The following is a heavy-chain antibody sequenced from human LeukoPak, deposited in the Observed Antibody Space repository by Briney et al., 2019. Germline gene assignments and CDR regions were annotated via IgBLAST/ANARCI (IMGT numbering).Heavy chain of an antibody. CDR1: GFTFSSYG. D-gene: IGHD6-13*01. CDR2: ISYDGSNK. Sequence: AGGSLRLSCAASGFTFSSYGMHWVRQAPGKGLEWVAVISYDGSNKYYADSVKGRFTISRDNSKNTLYLQMNSLRAEDTAVYYCAKSIISSWWYNWFDPWGQGTLVTVSS. CDR3: AKSIISSWWYNWFDP. V-gene: IGHV3-30*18. J-gene: IGHJ5*02.